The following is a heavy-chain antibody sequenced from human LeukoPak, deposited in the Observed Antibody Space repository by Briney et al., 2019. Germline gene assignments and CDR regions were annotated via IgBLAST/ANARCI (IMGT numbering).Heavy chain of an antibody. CDR3: VKVRGRARVGYFDY. Sequence: PGGSLRLSCAASGFTFGSSWIHWVRQAPGKGLVWVSRMNKDGSVTDYAESVKGRFSISRDNAKNTLYLQMNSLRVEDTAIYYCVKVRGRARVGYFDYWGQGTLVTVSS. J-gene: IGHJ4*02. CDR1: GFTFGSSW. CDR2: MNKDGSVT. D-gene: IGHD1-26*01. V-gene: IGHV3-74*01.